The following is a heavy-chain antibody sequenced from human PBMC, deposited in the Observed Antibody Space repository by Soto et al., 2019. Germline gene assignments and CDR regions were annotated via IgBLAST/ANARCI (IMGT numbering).Heavy chain of an antibody. CDR1: GLTAREHP. J-gene: IGHJ4*02. D-gene: IGHD6-19*01. Sequence: CPACGLTAREHPARRLRQAQNKGLEWVAVVSHDGRNTHYADSVKGRFTISRDSSKNTVSLEMTSLRAEDTAVYYCAKGGRQWLVTSDFNYWGQGALVTVSS. CDR3: AKGGRQWLVTSDFNY. CDR2: VSHDGRNT. V-gene: IGHV3-30*18.